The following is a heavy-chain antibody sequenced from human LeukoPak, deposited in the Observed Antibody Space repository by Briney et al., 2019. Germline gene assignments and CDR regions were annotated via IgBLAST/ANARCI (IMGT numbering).Heavy chain of an antibody. D-gene: IGHD1-26*01. CDR1: GGSIISGGYS. CDR2: IYHSGST. Sequence: SETLSLTCAVSGGSIISGGYSWSWIRQPPGKGLEWIGYIYHSGSTYYNPSLKSRVTISVDRSKNQFSLKLSSVTAADTAVYYCARVEWELHWFDPWGQGTLVTVSS. CDR3: ARVEWELHWFDP. V-gene: IGHV4-30-2*01. J-gene: IGHJ5*02.